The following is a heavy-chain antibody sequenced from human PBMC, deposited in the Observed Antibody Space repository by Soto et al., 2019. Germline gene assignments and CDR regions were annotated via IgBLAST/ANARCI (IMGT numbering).Heavy chain of an antibody. CDR2: IHYNGNT. D-gene: IGHD2-2*03. J-gene: IGHJ4*02. CDR3: AREGNLGRWIQPLDS. V-gene: IGHV4-59*01. Sequence: SEILSVTRTVSDDSICSYSWCWIRQHPGTGLEWSWNIHYNGNTKYSPSLKSRVTMSVDTSKNHFSLKLISVTTADTAVYFCAREGNLGRWIQPLDSWGQGTLVTVSS. CDR1: DDSICSYS.